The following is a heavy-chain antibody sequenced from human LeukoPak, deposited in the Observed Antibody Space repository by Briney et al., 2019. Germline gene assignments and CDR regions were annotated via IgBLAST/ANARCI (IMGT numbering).Heavy chain of an antibody. D-gene: IGHD2-21*02. V-gene: IGHV3-48*01. CDR1: GFTFSSYS. J-gene: IGHJ4*02. CDR3: AKDRLLNCRGDCYIFDY. CDR2: ISSSSSTI. Sequence: GGSLRLSCAASGFTFSSYSMNWVRQAPGKGLEWVSYISSSSSTIYEADSVKGRFTISRDNAKNSLYLQVNGLRTEDTAVYYCAKDRLLNCRGDCYIFDYWGQGTVVTVSS.